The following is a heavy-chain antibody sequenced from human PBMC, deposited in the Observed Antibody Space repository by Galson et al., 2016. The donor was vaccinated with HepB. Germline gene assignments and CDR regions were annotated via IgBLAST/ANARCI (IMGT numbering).Heavy chain of an antibody. V-gene: IGHV1-18*01. D-gene: IGHD2-2*02. Sequence: SVKVSCKASGYTFTSYGISWVRQAPGQGLEWMGWISAYNGNTNYAQKLQGRVTMTTDTSTSTAYMELRSLRSDDTAVYYCARFGGGYCSSTSCYTFPSYYYGMDVWGQGTTVTVSS. CDR1: GYTFTSYG. J-gene: IGHJ6*02. CDR2: ISAYNGNT. CDR3: ARFGGGYCSSTSCYTFPSYYYGMDV.